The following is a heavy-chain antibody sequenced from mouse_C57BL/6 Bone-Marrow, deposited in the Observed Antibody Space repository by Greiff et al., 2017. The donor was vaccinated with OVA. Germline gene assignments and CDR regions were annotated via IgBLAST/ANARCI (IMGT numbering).Heavy chain of an antibody. CDR1: GYTFTDYY. CDR2: IFPGSGST. J-gene: IGHJ4*01. V-gene: IGHV1-75*01. Sequence: VQLQQSGPELVKPGASVKISCKASGYTFTDYYINWVKQRPGQGLEWIGWIFPGSGSTYYNEKFKGKATLTVDESSSTAYMLLSSLTSEDSAVYFCARYESYYAMDYWGQGTSVTVSS. D-gene: IGHD2-12*01. CDR3: ARYESYYAMDY.